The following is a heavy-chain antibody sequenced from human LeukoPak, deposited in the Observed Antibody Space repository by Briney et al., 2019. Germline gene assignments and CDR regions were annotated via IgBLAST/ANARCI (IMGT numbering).Heavy chain of an antibody. Sequence: GASVKVSCKASGGTFSSYAISWVRQAPGQGLEWMGRIIPILGIANYAQKFQGRVTITADKSTSTAYMELSSLRSEDTAVYYCATQGDGYGFREFDYWGQGTLVTVSS. CDR2: IIPILGIA. CDR3: ATQGDGYGFREFDY. V-gene: IGHV1-69*04. D-gene: IGHD5-24*01. CDR1: GGTFSSYA. J-gene: IGHJ4*02.